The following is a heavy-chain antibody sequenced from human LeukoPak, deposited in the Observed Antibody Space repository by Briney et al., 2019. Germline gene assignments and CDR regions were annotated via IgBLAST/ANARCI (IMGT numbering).Heavy chain of an antibody. D-gene: IGHD2-2*01. CDR2: INHSGST. CDR3: ARGRELYRYCSSTSCYPIRPWFDP. CDR1: GGSISSSRYY. V-gene: IGHV4-39*07. Sequence: PSETLSLTCTVSGGSISSSRYYWGWIRQPPGKGLEWIGEINHSGSTNYNPSLKSRVTISVDTSKNQFSLKLSSVTAADTAVYYCARGRELYRYCSSTSCYPIRPWFDPWGQGTLVTVSS. J-gene: IGHJ5*02.